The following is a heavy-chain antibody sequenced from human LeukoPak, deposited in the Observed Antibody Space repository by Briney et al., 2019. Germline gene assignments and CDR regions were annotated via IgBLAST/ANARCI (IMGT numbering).Heavy chain of an antibody. Sequence: GAAVTVTCTATVYTFTVYYMHWVRQAPGQGPEWMGRINPNSGATDYAHNFQGRVTMTRYTSISTAYMELSRLRSDDTAVYYCAGVGASGRAPNAFDIWVQGTMVTVSA. CDR2: INPNSGAT. D-gene: IGHD1-26*01. CDR3: AGVGASGRAPNAFDI. CDR1: VYTFTVYY. V-gene: IGHV1-2*06. J-gene: IGHJ3*02.